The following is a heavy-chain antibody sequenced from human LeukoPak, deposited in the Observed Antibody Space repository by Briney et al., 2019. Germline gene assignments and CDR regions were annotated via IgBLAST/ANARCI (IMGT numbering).Heavy chain of an antibody. D-gene: IGHD5-24*01. V-gene: IGHV3-21*01. Sequence: GGSLRLSCAASGFTFSSYSMNWVRQAPGKGLEWVSSISSSSSYIYYADSVKGRFAISRDNAKNSLYLQMNSLRAEDTAVYYCARDRPEMATTPYYYYYMDVWGKGTTVTVSS. CDR3: ARDRPEMATTPYYYYYMDV. CDR2: ISSSSSYI. J-gene: IGHJ6*03. CDR1: GFTFSSYS.